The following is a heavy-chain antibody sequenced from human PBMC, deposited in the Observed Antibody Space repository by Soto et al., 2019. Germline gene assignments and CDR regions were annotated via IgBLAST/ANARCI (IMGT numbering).Heavy chain of an antibody. V-gene: IGHV4-59*08. CDR1: GGSISSYY. D-gene: IGHD3-10*01. J-gene: IGHJ4*02. CDR2: IYYSGST. Sequence: PSETLSLTCTVSGGSISSYYWSWIRQPPGKGLEWIGYIYYSGSTNYNPSLKSRVTISVDTSKNQFSLKLSSVTAADMAVYYCARTNYYGSGSFDYWGQGTLVTVSS. CDR3: ARTNYYGSGSFDY.